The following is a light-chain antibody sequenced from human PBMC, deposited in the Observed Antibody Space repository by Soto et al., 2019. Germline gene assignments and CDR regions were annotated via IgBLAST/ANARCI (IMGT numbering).Light chain of an antibody. V-gene: IGLV2-14*01. CDR3: SSYTATSTRVV. CDR1: SSDVGGYNF. CDR2: EVI. Sequence: QSALTQPASVSGSPGQSITISCTGTSSDVGGYNFVSLYQQHPRHAPKLMIYEVINRPSGVSNRFYGSKSGNTASLAISGLQAEDEADYYCSSYTATSTRVVFGGGTKLTVL. J-gene: IGLJ2*01.